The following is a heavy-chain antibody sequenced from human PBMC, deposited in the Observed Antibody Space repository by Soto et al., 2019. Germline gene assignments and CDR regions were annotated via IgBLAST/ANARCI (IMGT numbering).Heavy chain of an antibody. CDR3: ARGIAAAGPRGWFDP. Sequence: VQLVQSGAEVKKPGSSVKVSCKASGGTFSSYTISWVRQAPGQGLEWMGRIIPILGIANYAQKFQGRVTITADKSTSTAYMELSSLRSEDTAVYYCARGIAAAGPRGWFDPWGQGTLVTVSS. D-gene: IGHD6-13*01. J-gene: IGHJ5*02. CDR2: IIPILGIA. V-gene: IGHV1-69*02. CDR1: GGTFSSYT.